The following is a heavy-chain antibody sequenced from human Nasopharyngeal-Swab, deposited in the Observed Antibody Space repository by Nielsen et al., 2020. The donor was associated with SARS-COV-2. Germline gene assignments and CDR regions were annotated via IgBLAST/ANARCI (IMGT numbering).Heavy chain of an antibody. D-gene: IGHD6-19*01. J-gene: IGHJ4*02. CDR3: AGGRNGWYGVGDY. Sequence: RQAPGKGLEWIASIYYGGSTYYNPSLKSRVTISLDTSKNHFSLKLTSVTAADTATFYCAGGRNGWYGVGDYWGQRTLVTVSS. CDR2: IYYGGST. V-gene: IGHV4-39*07.